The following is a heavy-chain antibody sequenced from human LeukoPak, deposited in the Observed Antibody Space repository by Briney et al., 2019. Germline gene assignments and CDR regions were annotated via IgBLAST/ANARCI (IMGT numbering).Heavy chain of an antibody. D-gene: IGHD1-7*01. V-gene: IGHV1-69*06. Sequence: GSSVKVSCKASGGTFSSYAISWVRQAPGQGLEWMGGIIPIFGTANYAQKFQGRVTITADKSTSTAYMELSSLRSEDTAVYYCARDGLGLELRMLNVFDIWGQGTMVTVSS. J-gene: IGHJ3*02. CDR3: ARDGLGLELRMLNVFDI. CDR2: IIPIFGTA. CDR1: GGTFSSYA.